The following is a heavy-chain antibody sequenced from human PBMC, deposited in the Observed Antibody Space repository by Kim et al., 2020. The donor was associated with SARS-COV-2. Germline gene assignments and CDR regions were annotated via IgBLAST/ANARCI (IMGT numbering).Heavy chain of an antibody. D-gene: IGHD3-10*01. CDR2: IDPSDSYT. V-gene: IGHV5-10-1*01. CDR1: GYSFTSYW. J-gene: IGHJ4*02. Sequence: GASLKISCKGSGYSFTSYWISWVRQMPGKGLEWMGRIDPSDSYTNYSPSFQGHVTISADKSISTAYLQWSSLKASDTAMYYCASTAYYYGSGSYYDYWGQGTLVTVSS. CDR3: ASTAYYYGSGSYYDY.